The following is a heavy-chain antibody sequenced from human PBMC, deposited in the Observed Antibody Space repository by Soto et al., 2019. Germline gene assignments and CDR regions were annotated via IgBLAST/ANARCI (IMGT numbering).Heavy chain of an antibody. CDR1: GGSISSGGYY. Sequence: QVQLQESGPGLVKPSQTLSLTCTVSGGSISSGGYYWSWIRQHPGKGLEWIGYIYYSGSTYYNPSLKSRVTISVDTSKNQCSLKLSSVTAADTAVYYCARERKSYDSSGYYQYYFDYWGQGTLVTVSS. D-gene: IGHD3-22*01. CDR2: IYYSGST. CDR3: ARERKSYDSSGYYQYYFDY. J-gene: IGHJ4*02. V-gene: IGHV4-31*03.